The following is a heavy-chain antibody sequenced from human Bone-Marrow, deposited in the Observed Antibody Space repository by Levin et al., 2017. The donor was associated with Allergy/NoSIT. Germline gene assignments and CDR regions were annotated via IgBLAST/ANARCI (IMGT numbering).Heavy chain of an antibody. CDR1: GGTFSSYA. Sequence: SVKVSCKASGGTFSSYAISWVRQAPGQGLEWMGGIIPIFGTANYAQKFQGRVTITADESTSTAYMELSSLRSEDTAVYYCARVDSSSLGNNYWGQGTLVTVSS. D-gene: IGHD6-13*01. V-gene: IGHV1-69*13. CDR3: ARVDSSSLGNNY. CDR2: IIPIFGTA. J-gene: IGHJ4*02.